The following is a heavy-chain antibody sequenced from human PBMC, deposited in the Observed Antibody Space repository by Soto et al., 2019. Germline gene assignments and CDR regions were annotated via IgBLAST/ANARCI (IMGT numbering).Heavy chain of an antibody. J-gene: IGHJ5*02. D-gene: IGHD5-12*01. CDR1: GGSFSGYY. CDR2: INHSGST. V-gene: IGHV4-34*01. Sequence: SETLSLTCAVYGGSFSGYYWSWIRQPPGKGLEWIGEINHSGSTNYNPSLKSRVTISVDTSKNQFSLKLSSVTAADTAVYYCARREAEWLRKYNWFDPWGQGTLVTVSS. CDR3: ARREAEWLRKYNWFDP.